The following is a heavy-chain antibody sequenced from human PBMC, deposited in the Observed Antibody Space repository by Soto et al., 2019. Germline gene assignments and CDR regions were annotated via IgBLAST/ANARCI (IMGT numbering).Heavy chain of an antibody. CDR2: IYYRGNT. CDR3: ARRYGGSFDY. D-gene: IGHD1-26*01. Sequence: SETLSLTCTVSGGSISSYYWNWIRQPPGKGLEWIGYIYYRGNTNYNPSLKSRVTISVDTSKNQFSLKLSSVTAADTAVYYCARRYGGSFDYWGQGTLVTVSS. J-gene: IGHJ4*02. CDR1: GGSISSYY. V-gene: IGHV4-59*01.